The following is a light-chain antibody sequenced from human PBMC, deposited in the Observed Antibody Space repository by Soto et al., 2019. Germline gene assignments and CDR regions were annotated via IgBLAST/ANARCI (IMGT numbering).Light chain of an antibody. Sequence: VVLTQSPATLSLSPGERATLSCRSSLSVSVYLAWYQQKPGQAPRLLISDASNRATGIPARFSGSGSGTDFTLTISSLEPEDFAVYYCHQRQYWPPITFCQGTRLENK. CDR1: LSVSVY. CDR3: HQRQYWPPIT. J-gene: IGKJ5*01. CDR2: DAS. V-gene: IGKV3-11*01.